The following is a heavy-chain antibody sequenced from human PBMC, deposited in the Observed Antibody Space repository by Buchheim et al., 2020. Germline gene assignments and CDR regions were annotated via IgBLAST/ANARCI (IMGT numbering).Heavy chain of an antibody. CDR3: ARDRFGELNAFDI. CDR2: ISYDGSNK. V-gene: IGHV3-30*04. Sequence: QVQLVESGGGVVQPGRSLRLSCAASGFTFSSYAMHWVRQAPGKGLEWVAVISYDGSNKYYADSVKGRFTISRDNSKNTLDLQMNSLRAEDTAVYYCARDRFGELNAFDIWGQGT. CDR1: GFTFSSYA. J-gene: IGHJ3*02. D-gene: IGHD3-10*01.